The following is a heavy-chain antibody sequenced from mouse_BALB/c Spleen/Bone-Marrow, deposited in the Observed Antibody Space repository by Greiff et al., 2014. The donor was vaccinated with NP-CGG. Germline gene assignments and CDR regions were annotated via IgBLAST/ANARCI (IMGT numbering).Heavy chain of an antibody. Sequence: EVQLQQSGAELVRPGALVKLSCKASGFNIKDYYMHWVKQRPEQGLEWIGWIDPENGNTIYDPKFQGKASITADTSSNTAYLQLSGLTSEDTAVYYCARHYYGTSYVGYFDYWGQGTTLTVSS. J-gene: IGHJ2*01. D-gene: IGHD1-1*01. CDR3: ARHYYGTSYVGYFDY. V-gene: IGHV14-1*02. CDR2: IDPENGNT. CDR1: GFNIKDYY.